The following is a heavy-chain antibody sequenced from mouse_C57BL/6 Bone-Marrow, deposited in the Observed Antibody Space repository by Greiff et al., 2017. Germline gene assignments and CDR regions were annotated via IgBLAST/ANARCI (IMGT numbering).Heavy chain of an antibody. CDR2: IDPENGDT. D-gene: IGHD1-3*01. V-gene: IGHV14-4*01. Sequence: EVQLQQSGAELVRPGASVKLSCTASGFNIKDDYMHWVKQRPEQGLEWIGWIDPENGDTEYASKFQGKATITADTSSNTAYLQLSSLTSDDTAVYYCTTWALKDYWGQGTTLTVSS. J-gene: IGHJ2*01. CDR3: TTWALKDY. CDR1: GFNIKDDY.